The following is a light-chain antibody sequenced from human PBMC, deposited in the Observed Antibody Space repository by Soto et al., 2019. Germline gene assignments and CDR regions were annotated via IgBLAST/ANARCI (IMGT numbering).Light chain of an antibody. V-gene: IGLV2-14*01. J-gene: IGLJ1*01. CDR1: SSDVGNYNY. CDR3: SSYTISITLIV. Sequence: QSVLTQPASVSGSPGQSITISCTGTSSDVGNYNYVSWYQQHPGKAPKLIIYGVSNRPSGVSNRFSGSKSGSTASLTISGLQAEDEAEYYCSSYTISITLIVFGTGTKLTVL. CDR2: GVS.